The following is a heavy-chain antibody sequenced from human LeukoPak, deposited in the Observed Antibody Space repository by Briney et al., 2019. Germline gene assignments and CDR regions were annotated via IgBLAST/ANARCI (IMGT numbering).Heavy chain of an antibody. Sequence: SLSPSLTCTVTDGPISSGGYYWSWIRQHPGKGLEWIGYIYYSGSTYYNPSLKSRVTISVDTSKNQFSLKLSSVTAADTAVYYCARARSGYSYGRTRAFDIWGQGTMVTVSS. CDR3: ARARSGYSYGRTRAFDI. J-gene: IGHJ3*02. CDR2: IYYSGST. CDR1: DGPISSGGYY. V-gene: IGHV4-31*03. D-gene: IGHD5-18*01.